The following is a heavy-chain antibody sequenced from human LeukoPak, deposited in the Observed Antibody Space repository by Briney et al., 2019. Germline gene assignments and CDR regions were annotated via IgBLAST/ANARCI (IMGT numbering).Heavy chain of an antibody. D-gene: IGHD3-22*01. J-gene: IGHJ4*02. Sequence: GRSLRLSCAASGFSFSSYGMHWVRQAPGKGLEWVAGISFDGSNKYYADSLKGRFTISRDNSKNTLYMQMSRLRVEDTAVYYCCAGLFYCDYLGQGTLVTVSS. CDR3: CAGLFYCDY. CDR2: ISFDGSNK. V-gene: IGHV3-30*03. CDR1: GFSFSSYG.